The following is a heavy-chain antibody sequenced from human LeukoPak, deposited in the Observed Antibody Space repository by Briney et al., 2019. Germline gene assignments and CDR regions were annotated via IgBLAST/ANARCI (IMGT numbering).Heavy chain of an antibody. CDR3: ARLSYDSGTHYTCYEY. D-gene: IGHD3-10*01. CDR2: IKEDGSAK. Sequence: GGSLRLSCAVSGFTFSNAWMSWVRQAPGKGLEWVANIKEDGSAKYYVDSVKGRFTISRDNAKNSVYLQMNSLRADDTAVYYCARLSYDSGTHYTCYEYWGQGTLVTVSS. V-gene: IGHV3-7*01. J-gene: IGHJ4*02. CDR1: GFTFSNAW.